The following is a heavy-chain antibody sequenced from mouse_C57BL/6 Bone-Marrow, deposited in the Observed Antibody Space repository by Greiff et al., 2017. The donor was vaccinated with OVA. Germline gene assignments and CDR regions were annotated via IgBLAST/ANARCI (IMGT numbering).Heavy chain of an antibody. CDR1: GYSITSGYY. J-gene: IGHJ4*01. CDR3: ARDGIYYYGSSCDRDD. V-gene: IGHV3-6*01. D-gene: IGHD1-1*01. CDR2: ISNDGSN. Sequence: DVHLVESGPGLVKPSQSLSLTCSVTGYSITSGYYWHWIRQFPGNKLEWMGYISNDGSNNYNPSLKNRISITRDTSKNQVYLKLKSVTTEDTVTYYCARDGIYYYGSSCDRDDWGQGTSVTVSS.